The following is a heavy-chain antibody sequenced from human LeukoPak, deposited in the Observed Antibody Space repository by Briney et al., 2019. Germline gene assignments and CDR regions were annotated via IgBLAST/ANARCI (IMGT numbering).Heavy chain of an antibody. CDR2: IKQDGSEK. V-gene: IGHV3-7*01. CDR1: GFTFSTYW. D-gene: IGHD3-16*01. CDR3: ASLRRGTWDFDY. J-gene: IGHJ4*02. Sequence: GGSLRLSCAASGFTFSTYWMTWVRQAPGKGLEWVANIKQDGSEKYFVDSVKGRFTISRDNANNSLYLQMNSLRAEDTAVYYCASLRRGTWDFDYWGQGTLVTVSS.